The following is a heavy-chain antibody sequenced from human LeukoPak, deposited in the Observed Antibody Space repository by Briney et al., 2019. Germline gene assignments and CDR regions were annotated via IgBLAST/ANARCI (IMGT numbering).Heavy chain of an antibody. CDR2: IDTSGSPI. CDR3: ARGPPLFDP. CDR1: GFTFINYA. Sequence: PGGSQRLSCAASGFTFINYAMSWVRQAPGKGLEWVSYIDTSGSPIYYADSVKGRFTISRDNAKNSLYLQMNSLRADDTAVYYCARGPPLFDPWGQGALVTVSS. V-gene: IGHV3-48*01. J-gene: IGHJ5*02.